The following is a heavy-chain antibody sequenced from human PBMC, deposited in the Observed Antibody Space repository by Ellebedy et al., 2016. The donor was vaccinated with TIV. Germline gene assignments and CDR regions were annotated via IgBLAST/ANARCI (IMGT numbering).Heavy chain of an antibody. CDR2: INPSGGST. CDR3: ARDRRSYCSGGSCSFDY. J-gene: IGHJ4*02. CDR1: GYTFTSYY. D-gene: IGHD2-15*01. Sequence: ASVKVSCXASGYTFTSYYMHWVRQAPGQGLEWMGIINPSGGSTSYAQKFQGRVTMTTDTSTSTAYMELRSLRSDDTAVYYCARDRRSYCSGGSCSFDYWGQGTLVTVSS. V-gene: IGHV1-46*01.